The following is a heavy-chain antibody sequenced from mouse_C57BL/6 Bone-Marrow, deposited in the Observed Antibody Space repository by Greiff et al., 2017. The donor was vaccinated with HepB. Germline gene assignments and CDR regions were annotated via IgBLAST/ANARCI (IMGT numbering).Heavy chain of an antibody. D-gene: IGHD2-1*01. J-gene: IGHJ3*01. CDR3: ARSVYYGNFRAWFAY. V-gene: IGHV1-19*01. Sequence: EVQLVESGPVLVKPGASVKMSCKASGYTFTDYYMNWVKQSHGKSLEWIGVINPYNGGTSYNQKFKGKATLTVDKSSSTAYMELNSLTSEDSAVYYCARSVYYGNFRAWFAYWGQGTLVTVSA. CDR1: GYTFTDYY. CDR2: INPYNGGT.